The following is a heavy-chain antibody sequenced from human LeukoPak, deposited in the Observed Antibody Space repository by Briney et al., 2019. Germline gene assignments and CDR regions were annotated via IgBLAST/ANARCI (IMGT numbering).Heavy chain of an antibody. Sequence: SETLPLTCVVSGGSINGYYWSWIRQSPGKGLEWIAYIHSNGNTNYNPSFNSRVTLLVDTSVDQLSLRLTSVAAADTAIYYCARQPSATAALDIWGQGTMVIVSS. CDR1: GGSINGYY. CDR2: IHSNGNT. V-gene: IGHV4-59*08. J-gene: IGHJ3*02. CDR3: ARQPSATAALDI. D-gene: IGHD5-18*01.